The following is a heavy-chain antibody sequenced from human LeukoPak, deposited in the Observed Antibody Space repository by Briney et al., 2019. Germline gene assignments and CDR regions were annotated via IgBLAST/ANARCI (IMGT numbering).Heavy chain of an antibody. CDR3: ARDYYGSGRGAAFDI. D-gene: IGHD3-10*01. J-gene: IGHJ3*02. CDR1: GFTFSSYI. V-gene: IGHV3-30-3*01. Sequence: PGGSLRLSCAASGFTFSSYIVHWVRQAPGKGLEWVALISYDGSNKYDADSVKGRFTISRDNSKNTAYLQMNSLRAEDTAVYYCARDYYGSGRGAAFDIWGQGTMVIVSS. CDR2: ISYDGSNK.